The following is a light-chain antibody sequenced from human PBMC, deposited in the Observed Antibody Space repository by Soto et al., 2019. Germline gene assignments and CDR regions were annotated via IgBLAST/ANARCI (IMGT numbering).Light chain of an antibody. CDR3: CSYAGSSTFNVV. V-gene: IGLV2-23*02. J-gene: IGLJ2*01. CDR2: EVS. Sequence: QSALTQPASVSGSPGQSITISCIGTSSDVGSYNLVSWYQQHPGKAPKLMIYEVSKRPSGVSNRFSGSKSGNTASLTISGLQAEDEAYYYCCSYAGSSTFNVVFGGGTKLTVL. CDR1: SSDVGSYNL.